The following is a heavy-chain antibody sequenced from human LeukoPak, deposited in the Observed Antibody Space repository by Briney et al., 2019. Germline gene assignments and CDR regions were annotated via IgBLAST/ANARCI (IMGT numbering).Heavy chain of an antibody. CDR1: GGSISSYY. D-gene: IGHD3-22*01. CDR2: IYTSGST. Sequence: SETLSLTCTVSGGSISSYYWSWIRQPAGKGLEWIGRIYTSGSTNYNPSLKGRVTMSVDTSKNQFSLKLSSVTAADTAVYYCARVTYYYDSSGYYHYYYMDVWGKGTTVTVSS. V-gene: IGHV4-4*07. CDR3: ARVTYYYDSSGYYHYYYMDV. J-gene: IGHJ6*03.